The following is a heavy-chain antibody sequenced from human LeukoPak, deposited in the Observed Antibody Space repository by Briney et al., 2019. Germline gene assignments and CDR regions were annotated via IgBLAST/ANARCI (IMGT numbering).Heavy chain of an antibody. CDR2: ISGGGGST. J-gene: IGHJ4*02. Sequence: GGSLRLSCAASGFTFSSYAMSWVRQAPGKGLEWVSAISGGGGSTYYADSVKGRFTISRDNSKNTLYLQMNSLRAEATAVYYCAKNQLVTVYFDYWGQGTLVTVSS. CDR3: AKNQLVTVYFDY. V-gene: IGHV3-23*01. CDR1: GFTFSSYA. D-gene: IGHD6-13*01.